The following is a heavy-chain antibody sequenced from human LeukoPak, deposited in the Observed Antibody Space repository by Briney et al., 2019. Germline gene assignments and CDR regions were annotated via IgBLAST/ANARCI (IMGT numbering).Heavy chain of an antibody. Sequence: SETLSLTCTVSGGSISSGGYYWSWIRQPPGKGLEWIGYIYHSGSTYYNPSLKSRVTISVDRSKNQLSLKLSSVTAADTAVYYCARERPLAAAGTSAFDIWGQGTMVTVSS. V-gene: IGHV4-30-2*01. CDR1: GGSISSGGYY. D-gene: IGHD6-13*01. CDR2: IYHSGST. CDR3: ARERPLAAAGTSAFDI. J-gene: IGHJ3*02.